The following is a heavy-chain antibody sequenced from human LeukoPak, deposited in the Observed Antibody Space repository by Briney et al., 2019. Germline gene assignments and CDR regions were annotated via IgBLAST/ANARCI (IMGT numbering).Heavy chain of an antibody. J-gene: IGHJ1*01. D-gene: IGHD3-22*01. CDR2: IYSGGST. Sequence: GGSLRLSCAASGFTFSIYAMSWVRQAPGKGLEWVSVIYSGGSTYYADSVKGRFTISRDNSKNTLYLQMNSLRAEDTAVYYCARERRYYYDSSGYYQHWGQGTLVTVSS. CDR1: GFTFSIYA. CDR3: ARERRYYYDSSGYYQH. V-gene: IGHV3-66*02.